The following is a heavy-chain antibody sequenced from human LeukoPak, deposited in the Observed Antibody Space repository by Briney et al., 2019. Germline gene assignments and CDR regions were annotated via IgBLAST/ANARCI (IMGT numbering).Heavy chain of an antibody. CDR3: ARESSSWPHYYYYGMDV. CDR1: GYTFTGYY. Sequence: ASVKVSCEASGYTFTGYYMHWVRQAPGQGLEWMGRINPNSGGTNYAQKFQGRVTMTRDTSISTAYMELSRLRSDDTAVYYCARESSSWPHYYYYGMDVWGQGTTVTVSS. J-gene: IGHJ6*02. CDR2: INPNSGGT. D-gene: IGHD6-13*01. V-gene: IGHV1-2*06.